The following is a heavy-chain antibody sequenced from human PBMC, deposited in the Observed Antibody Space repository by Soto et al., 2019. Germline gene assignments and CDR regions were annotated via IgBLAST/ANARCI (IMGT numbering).Heavy chain of an antibody. CDR1: GYTFTSYY. CDR2: INPSGGST. Sequence: ASVKVSCKAPGYTFTSYYMHWVRQAPGQGLEWMGIINPSGGSTSYAQKFQGRVTITRDESTSTAYMELSSLRSEDTAVYYCARVTRNCSGGSCYGLWFDPWGQGTLVTVSS. J-gene: IGHJ5*02. CDR3: ARVTRNCSGGSCYGLWFDP. V-gene: IGHV1-46*01. D-gene: IGHD2-15*01.